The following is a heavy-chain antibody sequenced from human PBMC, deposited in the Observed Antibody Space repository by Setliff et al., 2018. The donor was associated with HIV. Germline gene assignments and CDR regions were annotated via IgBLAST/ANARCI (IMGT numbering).Heavy chain of an antibody. CDR3: ARFPHEREPKT. J-gene: IGHJ1*01. V-gene: IGHV4-39*01. CDR2: FYTTGN. Sequence: PSETLSLTCTVFGDFISSSSYYWAWIRQPPGKGLEWIGSFYTTGNVYSPSFKSRVSISIDTAKTQLSLRLTSLSAADTAVYYCARFPHEREPKTWGQGTLVTVS. CDR1: GDFISSSSYY. D-gene: IGHD1-1*01.